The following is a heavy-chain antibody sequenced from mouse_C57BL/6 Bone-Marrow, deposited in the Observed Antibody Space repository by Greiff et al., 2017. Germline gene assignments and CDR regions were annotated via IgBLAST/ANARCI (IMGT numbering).Heavy chain of an antibody. J-gene: IGHJ2*01. V-gene: IGHV1-15*01. CDR2: IDPETGGT. CDR3: TRLYDYFDY. CDR1: GYTFTDYE. D-gene: IGHD2-3*01. Sequence: VQLQESGAELVRPGASVTLSCKASGYTFTDYEMHWVKQTPVHGLEWIGAIDPETGGTAYNQKFKGKAILTADKSSSTAYMELRSLTSEDSAVYYCTRLYDYFDYWGQGTTRTVSS.